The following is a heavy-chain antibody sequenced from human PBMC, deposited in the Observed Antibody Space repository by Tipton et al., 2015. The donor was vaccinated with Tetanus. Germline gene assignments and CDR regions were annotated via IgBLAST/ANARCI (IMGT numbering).Heavy chain of an antibody. V-gene: IGHV4-59*01. Sequence: LRLSCTVSGGSISSYFWSWIRQPPGKGLEWIGYIYYSGSTNYNPSLKSRVTISVDTSKNQFSLKLSSVTAADTAVYNCARDRGLTTGGGIGMDVWGQGTTVTVSS. CDR1: GGSISSYF. CDR2: IYYSGST. J-gene: IGHJ6*02. CDR3: ARDRGLTTGGGIGMDV. D-gene: IGHD4-17*01.